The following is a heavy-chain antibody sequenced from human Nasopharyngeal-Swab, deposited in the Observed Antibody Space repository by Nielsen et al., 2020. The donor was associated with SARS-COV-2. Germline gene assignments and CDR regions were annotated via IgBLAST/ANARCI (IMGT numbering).Heavy chain of an antibody. Sequence: LSLTCAASGFTFSSYGMHWVRQAPGKGLEWVAVISYDGSNKYYADSVKGRFTISRDNSKNTLYLQMNSLRAEDTAAYYCAKDQGSSSLDYWGQGTLVTVSS. CDR1: GFTFSSYG. V-gene: IGHV3-30*18. CDR2: ISYDGSNK. J-gene: IGHJ4*02. CDR3: AKDQGSSSLDY. D-gene: IGHD6-6*01.